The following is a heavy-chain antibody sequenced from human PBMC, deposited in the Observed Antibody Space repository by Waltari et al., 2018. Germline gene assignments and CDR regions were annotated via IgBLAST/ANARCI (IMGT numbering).Heavy chain of an antibody. J-gene: IGHJ6*03. D-gene: IGHD2-2*01. Sequence: QVQLVEPGGGGVQPGESRRLSCAASGTPFISAGTHWVRQAPGKGLEWVENIYHDGSKQYYAESVQGGFTISRDNFKNTLYLEMNSLRPDDTAVYYCARGQSPGAIGSYMDVWGKGITVSISS. CDR3: ARGQSPGAIGSYMDV. CDR1: GTPFISAG. CDR2: IYHDGSKQ. V-gene: IGHV3-30*02.